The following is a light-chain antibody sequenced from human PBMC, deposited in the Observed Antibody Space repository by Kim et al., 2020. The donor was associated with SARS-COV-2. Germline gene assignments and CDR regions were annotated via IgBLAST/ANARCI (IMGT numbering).Light chain of an antibody. CDR2: QHN. J-gene: IGLJ3*02. CDR3: QAWDNNSLV. Sequence: VSPGQTASITCSGDKLGHKYTSWYQQKPGQSPVLVIYQHNRRPSGIPERFSGSNSGNTATLTISGTQAMDEADYYCQAWDNNSLVFGGGTQLTVL. CDR1: KLGHKY. V-gene: IGLV3-1*01.